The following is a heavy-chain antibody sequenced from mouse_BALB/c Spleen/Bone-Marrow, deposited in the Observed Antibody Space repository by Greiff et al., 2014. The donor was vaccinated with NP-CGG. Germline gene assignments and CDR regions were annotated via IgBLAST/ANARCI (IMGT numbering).Heavy chain of an antibody. J-gene: IGHJ4*01. CDR1: GYTFTSYW. Sequence: QVQLQQPGAELAKPGASVKMSCKASGYTFTSYWMHWVKQRPGQGLEWIGYINPSTGDTEYNQKFKDKATLTADKSSSTAYMQLSSLTSEDSAVYYCARQITTVDYAMDYWGQGTSVTVSS. D-gene: IGHD1-1*01. CDR3: ARQITTVDYAMDY. CDR2: INPSTGDT. V-gene: IGHV1-7*01.